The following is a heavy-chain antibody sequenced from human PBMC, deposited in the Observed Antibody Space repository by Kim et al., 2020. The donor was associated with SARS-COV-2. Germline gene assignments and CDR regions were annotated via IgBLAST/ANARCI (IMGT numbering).Heavy chain of an antibody. CDR3: AKDRAGTTDY. D-gene: IGHD1-1*01. J-gene: IGHJ4*02. CDR2: ST. V-gene: IGHV3-23*01. Sequence: STDSPESVKGRFTISRDNAKNTLYLQMNGLRAEDTAVYYCAKDRAGTTDYWGQGTLVTVSS.